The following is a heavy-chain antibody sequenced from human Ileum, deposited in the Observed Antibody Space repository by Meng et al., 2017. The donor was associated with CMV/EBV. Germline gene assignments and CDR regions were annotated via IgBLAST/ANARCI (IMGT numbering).Heavy chain of an antibody. CDR2: MSYDGGNI. V-gene: IGHV3-30-3*01. Sequence: CAASGFTFNRYAMHWVRQAPGKGLEWVALMSYDGGNIQYADSVKGRFTISRENSKNMVYLQVNSLRAEDAAVYYCARGNGSGSYLIEYWGQGTLVTVSS. CDR1: GFTFNRYA. J-gene: IGHJ4*02. D-gene: IGHD3-10*01. CDR3: ARGNGSGSYLIEY.